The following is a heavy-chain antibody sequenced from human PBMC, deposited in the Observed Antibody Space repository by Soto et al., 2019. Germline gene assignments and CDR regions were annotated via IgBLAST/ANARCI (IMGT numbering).Heavy chain of an antibody. CDR3: ARDLKRYYDSSGYGYYYYGMDV. CDR2: IIPIFGSA. D-gene: IGHD3-22*01. J-gene: IGHJ6*02. Sequence: SVKVSCKASGGTFSSYAMSWVRQAPGQGLEWMGGIIPIFGSANYAQKFQGRVTITADESTSTAYMDLSSLRSEDTAVYYCARDLKRYYDSSGYGYYYYGMDVWGQGTTVTVSS. V-gene: IGHV1-69*13. CDR1: GGTFSSYA.